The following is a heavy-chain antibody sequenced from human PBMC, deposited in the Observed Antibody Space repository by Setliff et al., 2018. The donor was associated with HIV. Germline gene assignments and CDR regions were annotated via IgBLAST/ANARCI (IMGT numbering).Heavy chain of an antibody. D-gene: IGHD3-22*01. CDR3: AAGLHYYDSTGYPLTFDY. CDR2: LYFTGST. Sequence: SETLSLTCSVSGGSVSSGSYYWGWIRQPPGKGLEWIGTLYFTGSTYYNPSLKSRVTISVDTSKNQFTLKLSSVTAADTAVYYCAAGLHYYDSTGYPLTFDYWGQGALVTVSS. J-gene: IGHJ4*02. V-gene: IGHV4-39*01. CDR1: GGSVSSGSYY.